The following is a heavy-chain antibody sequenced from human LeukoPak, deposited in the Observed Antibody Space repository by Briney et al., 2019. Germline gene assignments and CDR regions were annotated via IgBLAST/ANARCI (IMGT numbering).Heavy chain of an antibody. J-gene: IGHJ3*02. CDR3: ARDTTGTIDAFDI. CDR1: EFTLSSYS. CDR2: ISSSSSYI. V-gene: IGHV3-21*01. D-gene: IGHD1-1*01. Sequence: GGSLRLSCAASEFTLSSYSMNWVRQAPGKGLEWASSISSSSSYIYYADSVKGRFTISRDNAKNSLYLQMNSLRAEDTVVYYCARDTTGTIDAFDIWGQVTMVTVSS.